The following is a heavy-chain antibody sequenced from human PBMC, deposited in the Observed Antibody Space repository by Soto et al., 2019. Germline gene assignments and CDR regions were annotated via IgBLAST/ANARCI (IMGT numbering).Heavy chain of an antibody. J-gene: IGHJ4*02. Sequence: QVQLVESGGGVVQPGRSLRLSCAASGFTFSNYGMHWVRQAPGKGLEWVTTVSSDGNDKYYAGSVQGRFTISRDNSDKTMVLHMIGLLAEDEAVEYCATGSCSAQRRRDHWGKGALLTVAS. CDR2: VSSDGNDK. CDR1: GFTFSNYG. CDR3: ATGSCSAQRRRDH. D-gene: IGHD3-10*01. V-gene: IGHV3-30*03.